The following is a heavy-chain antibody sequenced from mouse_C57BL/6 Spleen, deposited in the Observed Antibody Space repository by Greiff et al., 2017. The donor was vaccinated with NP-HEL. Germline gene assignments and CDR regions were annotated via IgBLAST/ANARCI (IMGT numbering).Heavy chain of an antibody. Sequence: VQLQQSGAELVRPGASVTLSCKASGYTFTDYEMHWVKQTPVHGLEWIGAIDPETGGTAYNQKFKGKAILTADKSSSTAYMELRSLTSEDSAVYYCTRGLRREAMDYWGQGTSVTVSS. V-gene: IGHV1-15*01. J-gene: IGHJ4*01. CDR2: IDPETGGT. D-gene: IGHD3-2*02. CDR3: TRGLRREAMDY. CDR1: GYTFTDYE.